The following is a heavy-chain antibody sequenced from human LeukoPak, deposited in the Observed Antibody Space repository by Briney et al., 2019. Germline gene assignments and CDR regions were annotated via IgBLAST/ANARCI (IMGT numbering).Heavy chain of an antibody. CDR1: GSTFSRYD. D-gene: IGHD4-17*01. CDR2: ITIAGDT. J-gene: IGHJ2*01. Sequence: GGSLRLSCAASGSTFSRYDMHWVRQAAGKGLEWVSAITIAGDTYYPGSVKGRFTISRENAKNSLYLQMNSLRAGDTAVYYCARTTVTTGPYWYFDLWGRGTLVTVSS. V-gene: IGHV3-13*01. CDR3: ARTTVTTGPYWYFDL.